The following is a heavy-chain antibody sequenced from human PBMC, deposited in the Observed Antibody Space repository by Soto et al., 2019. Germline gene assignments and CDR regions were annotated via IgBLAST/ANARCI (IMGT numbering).Heavy chain of an antibody. CDR3: ARDPAVAGTIYYYYMDV. CDR2: IWYDGSNK. D-gene: IGHD6-19*01. CDR1: GFTFSSYG. Sequence: GGSLRLSCAASGFTFSSYGMHWVRQAPGKGLEWVAVIWYDGSNKYYADSVKGRFTISRDNSKNTLYLQMISLRAEDTAVYFCARDPAVAGTIYYYYMDVWGKGTTVTVSS. J-gene: IGHJ6*03. V-gene: IGHV3-33*01.